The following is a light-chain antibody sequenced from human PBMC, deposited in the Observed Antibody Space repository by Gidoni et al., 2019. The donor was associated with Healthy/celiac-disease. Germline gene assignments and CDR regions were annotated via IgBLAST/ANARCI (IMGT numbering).Light chain of an antibody. CDR3: SSDTSSSTVV. CDR1: SSDVGGYNY. J-gene: IGLJ2*01. CDR2: EVS. Sequence: QSALTQPASVSGSPGQSIPISCTGTSSDVGGYNYVSWYQQHPGKAPKLMIYEVSNRPSGVSNRFSGSKSGNTASLTSSGLQAEDEADYYCSSDTSSSTVVFGGGTKLTVL. V-gene: IGLV2-14*01.